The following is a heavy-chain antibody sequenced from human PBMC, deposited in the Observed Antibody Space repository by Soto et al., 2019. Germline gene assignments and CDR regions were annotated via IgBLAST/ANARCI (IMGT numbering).Heavy chain of an antibody. J-gene: IGHJ6*02. V-gene: IGHV3-11*06. CDR2: SSSSSSYT. D-gene: IGHD5-18*01. Sequence: PGGSLRLSCAASGFTFSDYYMSWIRQAPGKGLEWVSFSSSSSSYTNYADSVKGRFTISRDNANNSLYLQMNSLRAEDTAVYYCASRQWLYGMDVWGQGTTVTVSS. CDR1: GFTFSDYY. CDR3: ASRQWLYGMDV.